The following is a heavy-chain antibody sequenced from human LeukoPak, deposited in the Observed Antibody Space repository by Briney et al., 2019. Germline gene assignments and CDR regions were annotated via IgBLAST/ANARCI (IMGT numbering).Heavy chain of an antibody. CDR2: IYPGDSDT. CDR3: ARQGAKYCSSTSCLNYYYYMDV. J-gene: IGHJ6*03. CDR1: GYSFTSYW. Sequence: GESLKISCKGSGYSFTSYWIGWVRQMPGKGLEWMGIIYPGDSDTRYSPSFQGQVTISADKSISTAYLQWSSLKASDTAMYYCARQGAKYCSSTSCLNYYYYMDVWGKGTTVTISS. D-gene: IGHD2-2*01. V-gene: IGHV5-51*01.